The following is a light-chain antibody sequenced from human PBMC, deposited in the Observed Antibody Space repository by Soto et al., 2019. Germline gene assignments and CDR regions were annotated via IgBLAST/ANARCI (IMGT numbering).Light chain of an antibody. CDR1: RSNIGGYNV. Sequence: ARTHPACVSCAPGECITISCSVTRSNIGGYNVVSWYQQHPGKAPKVIVYEGIKRPSGVSDRFSGSTSGSTASLTISGLQAEDEAEYYCCSYVGATTYVFGSGTKVTVL. V-gene: IGLV2-23*01. CDR2: EGI. CDR3: CSYVGATTYV. J-gene: IGLJ1*01.